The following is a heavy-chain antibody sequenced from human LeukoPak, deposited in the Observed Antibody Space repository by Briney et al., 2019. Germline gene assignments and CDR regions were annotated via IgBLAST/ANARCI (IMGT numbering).Heavy chain of an antibody. V-gene: IGHV3-23*01. CDR2: ISGSGGST. Sequence: GGSLRLSCAASGFTFSSYAMSWVRQAPGKGLGWGSAISGSGGSTYYAASLKGRFTIARDNSKNTLYLQMNSLRAEDTAVYYCAKVMGSYSVRDAFGIWGQGTMVTVSS. J-gene: IGHJ3*02. CDR3: AKVMGSYSVRDAFGI. D-gene: IGHD3-10*01. CDR1: GFTFSSYA.